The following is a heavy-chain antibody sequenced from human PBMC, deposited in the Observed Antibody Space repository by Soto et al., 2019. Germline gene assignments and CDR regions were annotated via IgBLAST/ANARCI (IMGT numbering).Heavy chain of an antibody. CDR1: GGSISSYY. CDR2: IYYSGST. V-gene: IGHV4-59*01. Sequence: QVQLQESGPGLVKPSETLSLTCTVSGGSISSYYWSWIQQPPGKGLEWIGYIYYSGSTNYNPSLKSRVTISVDTSKNQFSLKLSSVTAADTAVYYCASFRGGWYVLWGQGTMVTVSS. J-gene: IGHJ3*01. CDR3: ASFRGGWYVL. D-gene: IGHD6-19*01.